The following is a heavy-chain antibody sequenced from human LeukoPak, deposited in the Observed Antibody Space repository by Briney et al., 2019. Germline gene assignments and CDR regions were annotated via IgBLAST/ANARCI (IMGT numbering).Heavy chain of an antibody. CDR2: INPRGTST. D-gene: IGHD4-23*01. CDR1: GYSFTSHY. J-gene: IGHJ5*02. CDR3: ARDNSIHERGWWFDP. Sequence: ASVKVSCKASGYSFTSHYMHWVRQAPGQGLEWMGLINPRGTSTIYAEKFQGRIIMTRDMSTTTDYMELSSLKSDDTAIYYCARDNSIHERGWWFDPWGQGTLVTVSS. V-gene: IGHV1-46*01.